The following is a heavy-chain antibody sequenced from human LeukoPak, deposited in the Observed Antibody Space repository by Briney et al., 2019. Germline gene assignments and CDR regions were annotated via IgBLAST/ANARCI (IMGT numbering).Heavy chain of an antibody. CDR1: GYTFTGYY. V-gene: IGHV1-2*02. CDR3: ARGGGSGSYYGIDY. J-gene: IGHJ4*02. D-gene: IGHD3-10*01. Sequence: SVKVSCKASGYTFTGYYMHWVRQAPGQGLEWIGRINPNSCGTNYAQKFQGRVTMTRDTSISTAYMELSRLRSDDTAVYYCARGGGSGSYYGIDYWGQGTLVTVSS. CDR2: INPNSCGT.